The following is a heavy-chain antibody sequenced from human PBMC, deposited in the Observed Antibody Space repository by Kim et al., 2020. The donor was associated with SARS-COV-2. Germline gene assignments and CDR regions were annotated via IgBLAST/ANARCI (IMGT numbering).Heavy chain of an antibody. CDR3: ARVKIRGLYCSGGSCKPDAFDI. J-gene: IGHJ3*02. CDR2: ISAYNGNT. D-gene: IGHD2-15*01. V-gene: IGHV1-18*01. Sequence: ASVKVSCKASGYTFTSYGISWVRQAPGQGLEWMGWISAYNGNTNYAQKLQGRVTMTTDTSTSTAYMELRSLRSDDTAVYYCARVKIRGLYCSGGSCKPDAFDIWGQGTMVTVSS. CDR1: GYTFTSYG.